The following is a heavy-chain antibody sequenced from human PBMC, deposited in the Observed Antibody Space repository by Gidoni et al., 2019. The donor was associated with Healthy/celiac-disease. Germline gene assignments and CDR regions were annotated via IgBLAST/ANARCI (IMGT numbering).Heavy chain of an antibody. CDR3: ARGGSGQYSYGGTRDDAFDI. CDR1: GFTFSSYA. CDR2: ISGGGGSK. V-gene: IGHV3-23*01. D-gene: IGHD5-18*01. J-gene: IGHJ3*02. Sequence: EVQLLESGGGLVQPGGSLRLSCAASGFTFSSYAMSWVRHAPGQGREWVSGISGGGGSKYYADSVKCRFTISRDNSKSTLYLQMNSLRAEDTAVYYCARGGSGQYSYGGTRDDAFDIWGQGTMVTVSS.